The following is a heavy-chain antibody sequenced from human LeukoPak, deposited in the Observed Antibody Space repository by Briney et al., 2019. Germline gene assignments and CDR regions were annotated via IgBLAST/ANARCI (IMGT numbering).Heavy chain of an antibody. D-gene: IGHD3-3*01. CDR3: AKDIETFTIFGLDV. J-gene: IGHJ6*02. CDR1: GFTFSSYA. V-gene: IGHV3-23*01. Sequence: PGGSLRLSCAASGFTFSSYAMSWVRQAPGKGLEWVSAISGSGGSTYYADSVKGRFTISRDNSKNTLYLQMNSLRAEGTAVYYCAKDIETFTIFGLDVWGQGTTVTVSS. CDR2: ISGSGGST.